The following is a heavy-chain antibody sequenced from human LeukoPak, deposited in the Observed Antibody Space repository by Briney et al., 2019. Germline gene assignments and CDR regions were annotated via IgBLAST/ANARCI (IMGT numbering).Heavy chain of an antibody. J-gene: IGHJ6*02. CDR2: IYYSGST. V-gene: IGHV4-30-4*01. D-gene: IGHD2-2*01. CDR3: ARDRVPDGFYYYYGMDV. CDR1: GGSISSGGYY. Sequence: PSQTLSLTWTVSGGSISSGGYYWTWIRQPPGKGLEWIGCIYYSGSTYYNPSLKSRVTISVDTSKNQFSLKLSSVTAADTAVYYCARDRVPDGFYYYYGMDVWGQGTTVTVSS.